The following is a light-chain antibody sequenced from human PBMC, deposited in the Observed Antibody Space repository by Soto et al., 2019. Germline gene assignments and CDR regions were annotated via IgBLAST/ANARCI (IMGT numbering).Light chain of an antibody. V-gene: IGLV2-8*01. J-gene: IGLJ7*01. CDR2: EVS. CDR3: CLYLGGTSV. CDR1: SSDVGAYDY. Sequence: QSVLTQPPSASGSPGQSVTISCTGTSSDVGAYDYVSWYQQHPGKAPKLMIYEVSKRPSGVPDRFSGSKSGNTASLTVSGLQADEEADYYCCLYLGGTSVYGGGTQLTVL.